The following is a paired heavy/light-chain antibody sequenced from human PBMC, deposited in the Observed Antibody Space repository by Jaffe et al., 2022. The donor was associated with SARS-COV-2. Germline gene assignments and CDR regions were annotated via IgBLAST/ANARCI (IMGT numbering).Heavy chain of an antibody. J-gene: IGHJ6*02. V-gene: IGHV4-34*01. D-gene: IGHD1-26*01. CDR1: GGSFSGYY. CDR3: GVGVHRQLVGPYGMDV. Sequence: QVQLQQWGAGLLKPSETLSLTCTVYGGSFSGYYWSWIRQPPGKGLEWIGEINHGGSTKYNPSLKSRASISVDMSNKQLSLRLTSVTAADTAVYYCGVGVHRQLVGPYGMDVWGQGTTVNVSS. CDR2: INHGGST.
Light chain of an antibody. CDR1: QGVSNY. Sequence: DIQMTQSPSSLSASVGDRVTITCRASQGVSNYLAWFQQKPGKAPKSLIYAAYSLQSGVPSKFSGSGSGTDFTLTISNLQPEDFATYYCQQYNSYPPTFGQGTKVEIK. CDR2: AAY. V-gene: IGKV1-16*02. CDR3: QQYNSYPPT. J-gene: IGKJ1*01.